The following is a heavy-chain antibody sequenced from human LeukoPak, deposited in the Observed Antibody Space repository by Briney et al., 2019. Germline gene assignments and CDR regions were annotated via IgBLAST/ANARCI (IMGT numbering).Heavy chain of an antibody. CDR2: IKQDGSEK. J-gene: IGHJ4*02. Sequence: PGGSLRLSCAASGFTFSSYWMSWVRQAPGKGLEWVANIKQDGSEKYYVASVKGRFTISRDNVKNSLYLQMNSLRAEDTAPYYCARVFNVGGRTIFDYWGQGTLVTVSS. D-gene: IGHD1-26*01. V-gene: IGHV3-7*01. CDR1: GFTFSSYW. CDR3: ARVFNVGGRTIFDY.